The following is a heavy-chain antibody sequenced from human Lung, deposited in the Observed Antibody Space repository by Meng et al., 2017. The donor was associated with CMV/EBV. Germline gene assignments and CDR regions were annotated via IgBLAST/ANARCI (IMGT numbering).Heavy chain of an antibody. CDR2: IYISEKT. CDR1: GLSIGGNY. D-gene: IGHD3-22*01. V-gene: IGHV3-66*03. J-gene: IGHJ6*02. CDR3: ARDRGCRGTTCHTSYFYGLDV. Sequence: GESLKISCEASGLSIGGNYMSWVRQAPGKGLVWVAVIYISEKTYYADSVKGRFTISRDKSKNTIYLQMQSLAVEDTAVYYCARDRGCRGTTCHTSYFYGLDVWGQGTTVTVSS.